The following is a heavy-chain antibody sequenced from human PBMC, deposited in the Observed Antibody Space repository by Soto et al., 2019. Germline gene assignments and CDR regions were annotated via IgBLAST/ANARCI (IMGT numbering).Heavy chain of an antibody. CDR2: IYYSGST. D-gene: IGHD3-10*01. V-gene: IGHV4-30-4*01. CDR1: GGSISSGDYY. Sequence: SETLSLTCTVSGGSISSGDYYWSWIRQPPGKGLEWIGYIYYSGSTYYNPSLKSRVTISVDTSKNQFSLKLSSVTAADTAVYYCARVLLWFGELLYSDGMDVWGQGTTVTVSS. J-gene: IGHJ6*02. CDR3: ARVLLWFGELLYSDGMDV.